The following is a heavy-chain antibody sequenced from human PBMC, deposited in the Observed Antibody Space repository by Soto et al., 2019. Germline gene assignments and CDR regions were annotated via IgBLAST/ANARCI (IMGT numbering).Heavy chain of an antibody. J-gene: IGHJ4*02. CDR2: ISPYSGYT. CDR1: GYSFRKYG. Sequence: ASVKGSCKGFGYSFRKYGINWVRQAPGQGLEWVGWISPYSGYTHSAQKFHGRLTLTTDTAASTAYMELRILRSADTALYYCAREASVLIPAAQPSRFDSWGQGTLVTVSS. V-gene: IGHV1-18*01. CDR3: AREASVLIPAAQPSRFDS. D-gene: IGHD2-2*01.